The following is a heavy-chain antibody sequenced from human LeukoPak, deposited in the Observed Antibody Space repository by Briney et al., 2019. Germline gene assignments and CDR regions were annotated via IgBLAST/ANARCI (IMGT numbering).Heavy chain of an antibody. CDR2: ISWDSNSA. Sequence: QAGTSLRLSCAASGFSFGDFAMHCVRQAPGKGPEWVSSISWDSNSASYLNSVKGRFTISRDNAKNSVFLQINSLRLDDTACYYCVKSRPQGGTHFDQWGQGALVTVSS. CDR3: VKSRPQGGTHFDQ. CDR1: GFSFGDFA. D-gene: IGHD3/OR15-3a*01. J-gene: IGHJ4*02. V-gene: IGHV3-9*01.